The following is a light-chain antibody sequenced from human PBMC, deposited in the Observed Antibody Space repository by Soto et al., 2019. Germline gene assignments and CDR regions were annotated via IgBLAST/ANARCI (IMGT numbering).Light chain of an antibody. J-gene: IGKJ4*01. V-gene: IGKV4-1*01. CDR2: WAS. Sequence: DIVMTQSPDSLAVSLGERATINCKSSQSVLYTSNNKNYLAWYQQKPGQPPKLLIYWASTRESGVPDRFSGSGSETDFTLTISSLQAEDVAVYYCQQYYSPPRAFGGGTKVEIK. CDR3: QQYYSPPRA. CDR1: QSVLYTSNNKNY.